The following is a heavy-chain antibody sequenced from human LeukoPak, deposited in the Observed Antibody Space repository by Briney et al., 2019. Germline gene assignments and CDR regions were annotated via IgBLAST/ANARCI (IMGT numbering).Heavy chain of an antibody. CDR1: GFTFGSYA. CDR2: IGGSGGST. CDR3: VKGNYDILTGYLHGVDY. D-gene: IGHD3-9*01. Sequence: GGSLRLSCAASGFTFGSYAMSWVRQAPGKGLEWVSGIGGSGGSTEYADSVKGRFTISRDNSKNTLYLQMNSLRAEDTAVYYCVKGNYDILTGYLHGVDYWGQGTLVTVSS. V-gene: IGHV3-23*01. J-gene: IGHJ4*02.